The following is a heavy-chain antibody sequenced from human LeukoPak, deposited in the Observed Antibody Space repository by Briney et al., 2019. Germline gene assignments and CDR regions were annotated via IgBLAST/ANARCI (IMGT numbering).Heavy chain of an antibody. CDR2: MRSDGSDE. V-gene: IGHV3-30*02. CDR3: AKDLGLQVGASPFDY. D-gene: IGHD1-26*01. J-gene: IGHJ4*02. Sequence: GGSLRLSCAASGFTFSSYGMHWVRQAPGKGLEWMAFMRSDGSDEHYADSVKGRFTISRDNSHNTLYLQMNSLHSEDTAVYYCAKDLGLQVGASPFDYWGQGTLVTVSS. CDR1: GFTFSSYG.